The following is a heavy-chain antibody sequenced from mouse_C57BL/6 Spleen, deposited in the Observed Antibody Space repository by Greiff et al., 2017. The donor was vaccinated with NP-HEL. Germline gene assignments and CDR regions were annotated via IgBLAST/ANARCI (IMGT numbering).Heavy chain of an antibody. J-gene: IGHJ4*01. D-gene: IGHD2-3*01. V-gene: IGHV1-52*01. CDR1: GYTFTSYW. CDR3: ARAGIYDGYLYAMDY. Sequence: QVQLQQPGAELVRPGSSVKLSCKASGYTFTSYWMHWVKQRPIQGLEWIGNIDPSDSETHYNQKFKDKATLTVDKSSSTAYMQLSSLTSEDSAVYYCARAGIYDGYLYAMDYWGQGTSVTVSS. CDR2: IDPSDSET.